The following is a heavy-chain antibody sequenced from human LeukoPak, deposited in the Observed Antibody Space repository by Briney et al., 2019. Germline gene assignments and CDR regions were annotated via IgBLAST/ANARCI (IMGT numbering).Heavy chain of an antibody. Sequence: WASVKVSCKASGYTFTGYYMHWVRQAPGQGLEWMGWINPNSGGTNYAQKFQGRVTMTRDTSISTAYMELRSLRSDDTAVYYCARDMATISYYYMDVWGKGTTVTISS. D-gene: IGHD5-24*01. V-gene: IGHV1-2*02. J-gene: IGHJ6*03. CDR3: ARDMATISYYYMDV. CDR1: GYTFTGYY. CDR2: INPNSGGT.